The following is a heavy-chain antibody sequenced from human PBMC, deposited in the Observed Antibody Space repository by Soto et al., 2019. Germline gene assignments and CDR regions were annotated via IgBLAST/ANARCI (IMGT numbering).Heavy chain of an antibody. D-gene: IGHD3-22*01. V-gene: IGHV1-69*02. CDR1: GGTFSSYT. CDR3: ARSYGTMIVVVMGLDY. CDR2: IIPILGIA. J-gene: IGHJ4*02. Sequence: GASVKVSCKASGGTFSSYTISWVRQAPGQGLEWMGRIIPILGIANYAQKFQGRVTITADKSTSTAYMELSSLRSEDTAVYYCARSYGTMIVVVMGLDYWGQGTLVTVSS.